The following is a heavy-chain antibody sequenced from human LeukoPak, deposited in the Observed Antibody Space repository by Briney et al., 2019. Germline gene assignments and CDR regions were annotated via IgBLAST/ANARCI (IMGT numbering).Heavy chain of an antibody. J-gene: IGHJ4*03. Sequence: GGSLRLSCAASGFIFNSYAMSWVRQAPGKGLDWVSTIRSSGESTYYAASVKGRVTISRDNSLYKVYLKMGSLTGDDTAVYYCAKERVLVATSTGELSHWGQGTLVIVSS. D-gene: IGHD3-16*01. CDR2: IRSSGEST. CDR1: GFIFNSYA. CDR3: AKERVLVATSTGELSH. V-gene: IGHV3-23*01.